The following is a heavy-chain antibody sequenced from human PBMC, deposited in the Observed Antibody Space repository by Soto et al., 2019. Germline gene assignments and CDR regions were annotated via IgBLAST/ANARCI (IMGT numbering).Heavy chain of an antibody. J-gene: IGHJ4*02. D-gene: IGHD4-17*01. V-gene: IGHV1-2*04. CDR1: GYTFTGFY. Sequence: QVQMVQSGAEVKKPGASVKVSSKALGYTFTGFYMHWVRQAPGQGLEWMGWINPKSGDTEYAQKFQGWVTMTRDTSISTAYMELSRLKSDDTAVYYCASGGSTVTREFDYWGQGTLVSVSS. CDR2: INPKSGDT. CDR3: ASGGSTVTREFDY.